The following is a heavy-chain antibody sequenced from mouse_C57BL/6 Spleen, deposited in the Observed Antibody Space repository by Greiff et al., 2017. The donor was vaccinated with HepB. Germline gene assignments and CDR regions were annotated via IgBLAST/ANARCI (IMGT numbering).Heavy chain of an antibody. CDR2: IHPNSGST. J-gene: IGHJ2*01. D-gene: IGHD1-1*01. CDR3: ARRVTTVGGRFDY. CDR1: GYTFTSYR. Sequence: VQLQQSGAELVKPGASVKLSCKASGYTFTSYRMHWVKQRPGQGLEWIGMIHPNSGSTNYNEKFKSKATLTVDKSSSKAYMQLSSLTSEDSAVYYCARRVTTVGGRFDYWGQGTTLTVSS. V-gene: IGHV1-64*01.